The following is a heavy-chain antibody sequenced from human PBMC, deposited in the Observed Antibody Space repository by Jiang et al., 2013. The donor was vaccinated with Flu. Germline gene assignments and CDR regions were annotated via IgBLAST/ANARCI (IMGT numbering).Heavy chain of an antibody. V-gene: IGHV4-39*02. J-gene: IGHJ4*02. CDR2: IYHSGTT. Sequence: GSGLVKPSETLSLTCTVSGGSISSGYYYWAWIRQPPGKGLEWIGNIYHSGTTYQNPSLRSRITMSVDTSKNQFSLKLSSVTAADTGVYYCARVPDNSIYDSVTYYVDYWGQGTLVTVSS. CDR1: GGSISSGYYY. CDR3: ARVPDNSIYDSVTYYVDY. D-gene: IGHD3-22*01.